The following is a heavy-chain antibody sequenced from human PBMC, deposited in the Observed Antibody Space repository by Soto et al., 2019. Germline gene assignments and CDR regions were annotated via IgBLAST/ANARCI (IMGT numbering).Heavy chain of an antibody. Sequence: QVQLVQSGAEVKKPGSSVKVSCKASGGTFSSYAISWVRQAPGQGLEWMGRIIPILGIANYAQKFQGRVTITADKSTSTAYMELSSLRSEDTAVYYCARDETTTPPYYYGMDVWGQGTTVTVSS. CDR3: ARDETTTPPYYYGMDV. CDR1: GGTFSSYA. CDR2: IIPILGIA. J-gene: IGHJ6*02. D-gene: IGHD4-17*01. V-gene: IGHV1-69*04.